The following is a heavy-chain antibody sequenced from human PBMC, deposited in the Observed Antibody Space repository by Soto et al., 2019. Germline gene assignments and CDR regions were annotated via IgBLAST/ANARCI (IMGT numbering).Heavy chain of an antibody. CDR1: GGTFSSYA. CDR3: GREQFRVKYCGGDCYPYGMDV. V-gene: IGHV1-69*13. D-gene: IGHD2-21*02. Sequence: ASVKVSCKASGGTFSSYAISWVRQAPGQGLEWMGGIIPIFGTANYAQKFQGRVTITADESTSTAYMELSSLRSEDTAVYYCGREQFRVKYCGGDCYPYGMDVWGQGTXVTGSS. CDR2: IIPIFGTA. J-gene: IGHJ6*02.